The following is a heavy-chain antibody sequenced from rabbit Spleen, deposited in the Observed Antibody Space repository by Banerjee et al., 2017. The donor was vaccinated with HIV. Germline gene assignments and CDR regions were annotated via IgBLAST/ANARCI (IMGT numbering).Heavy chain of an antibody. D-gene: IGHD7-1*01. CDR1: GFSFSSNW. V-gene: IGHV1S45*01. Sequence: QEQLVESGGGLVKPGGNLTLTCTVSGFSFSSNWICWVRQAPGKGLEWIACIDTNDGDTDYANWPKGRFTVSKTSSTTVTLQMTSLTVADTATYFCARDTGTSFSSYGMDLWGQGTLVTVS. J-gene: IGHJ6*01. CDR3: ARDTGTSFSSYGMDL. CDR2: IDTNDGDT.